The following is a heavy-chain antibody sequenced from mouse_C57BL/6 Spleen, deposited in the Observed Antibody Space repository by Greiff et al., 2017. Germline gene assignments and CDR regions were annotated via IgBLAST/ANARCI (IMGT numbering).Heavy chain of an antibody. V-gene: IGHV5-6*01. J-gene: IGHJ4*01. CDR3: ARRGGSREAMDY. CDR1: GFTFSSYG. D-gene: IGHD1-1*01. Sequence: DVQLQESGGDLVKPGGSLKLSCAASGFTFSSYGMSWVRQTPDKRLEWVATISSGGSYTYYPDSVKGRFTISRDNAKNTLYLQMSSLKSEDTAMYYCARRGGSREAMDYWGQGTSVTVSS. CDR2: ISSGGSYT.